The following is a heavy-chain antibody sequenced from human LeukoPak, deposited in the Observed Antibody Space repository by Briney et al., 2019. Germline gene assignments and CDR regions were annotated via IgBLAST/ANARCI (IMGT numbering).Heavy chain of an antibody. J-gene: IGHJ4*02. CDR3: ARDPGVGGYSPFDY. Sequence: SETLSLTCNVSGGSITSYYWSWIRQPAGKGLEWIGGIYTSGSTNYNPSLKSRVTMSVDTSKSQFSLKVSSVNAADTAVYYCARDPGVGGYSPFDYWGQGTLVTVSS. CDR2: IYTSGST. D-gene: IGHD5-18*01. V-gene: IGHV4-4*07. CDR1: GGSITSYY.